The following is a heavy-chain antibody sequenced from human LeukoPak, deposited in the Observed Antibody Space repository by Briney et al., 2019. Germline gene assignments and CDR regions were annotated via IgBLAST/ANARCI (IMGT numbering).Heavy chain of an antibody. CDR2: ITGSSSYI. CDR1: GFTVSSNY. D-gene: IGHD1-26*01. CDR3: ARDPYSGNYGAYYYYYMDV. J-gene: IGHJ6*03. V-gene: IGHV3-21*06. Sequence: GGALRLSCAASGFTVSSNYSSWVRQAPGKGLEWVSSITGSSSYIYYADSVKGRFTISRDNAKNSLYLQMDSLRVEDTAVYYCARDPYSGNYGAYYYYYMDVWGKGNTVTISS.